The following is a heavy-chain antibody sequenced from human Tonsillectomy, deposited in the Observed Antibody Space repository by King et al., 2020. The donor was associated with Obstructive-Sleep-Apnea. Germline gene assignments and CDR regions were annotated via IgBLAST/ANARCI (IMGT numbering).Heavy chain of an antibody. D-gene: IGHD5-24*01. CDR2: MNPDSGNT. CDR1: GYIFTSYD. CDR3: ARGTIYYYYAMDV. Sequence: QLVQSGAEVKKPGASVKVSCEASGYIFTSYDVNWVRQATGQGLEWMGWMNPDSGNTRFAQKFQGRVTMTRNTSISTAYMELSSLTSDDTAVYYCARGTIYYYYAMDVWGQGTTVTVSS. J-gene: IGHJ6*02. V-gene: IGHV1-8*01.